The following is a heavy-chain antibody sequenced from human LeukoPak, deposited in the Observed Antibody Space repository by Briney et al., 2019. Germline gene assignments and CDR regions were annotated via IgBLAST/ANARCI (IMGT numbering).Heavy chain of an antibody. CDR3: AKDISLDVHYMDV. CDR1: GFTFDDYA. D-gene: IGHD6-6*01. CDR2: ISWNSGSI. V-gene: IGHV3-9*01. Sequence: QPGRSLRLSCAASGFTFDDYAMHWVRQAPGKGLEWVSGISWNSGSIGYADSVKGRFTISRDNAKNSLYLQMNSLRAEDTALYYCAKDISLDVHYMDVWGKGTTVTISS. J-gene: IGHJ6*03.